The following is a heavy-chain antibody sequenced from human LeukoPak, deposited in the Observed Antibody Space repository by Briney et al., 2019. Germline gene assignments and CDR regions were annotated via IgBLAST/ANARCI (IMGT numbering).Heavy chain of an antibody. CDR3: ARNNDFWSGYYENNWLDP. V-gene: IGHV1-69*13. Sequence: SVKVSCKASGGTFSSYAISWVRQAPGQGLEWMGGIIPIFGTANYAQKFQGRVTITADESTSTAYMELSSLRSEDTAVYYCARNNDFWSGYYENNWLDPWGQGTLVTVSS. J-gene: IGHJ5*02. CDR2: IIPIFGTA. D-gene: IGHD3-3*01. CDR1: GGTFSSYA.